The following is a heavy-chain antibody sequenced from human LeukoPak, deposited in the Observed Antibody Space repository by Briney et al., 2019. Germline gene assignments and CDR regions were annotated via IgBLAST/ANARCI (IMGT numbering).Heavy chain of an antibody. J-gene: IGHJ6*02. CDR3: ARDPNKAVADLHGMDV. CDR2: IIPIFGTA. V-gene: IGHV1-69*13. CDR1: GGTFSSYA. Sequence: ASVKVSCMASGGTFSSYAISWVRQAPGQGLEWMGGIIPIFGTANYAQKFQGRVTITADESTSTAYMELSSLRSEDTAVYYCARDPNKAVADLHGMDVWGQGTTVTVSS. D-gene: IGHD6-19*01.